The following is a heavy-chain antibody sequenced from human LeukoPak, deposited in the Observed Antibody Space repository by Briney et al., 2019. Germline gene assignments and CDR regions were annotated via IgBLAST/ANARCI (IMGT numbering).Heavy chain of an antibody. D-gene: IGHD5-18*01. J-gene: IGHJ3*02. V-gene: IGHV4-34*01. CDR1: GGSFSGFY. CDR2: INHSGST. CDR3: ARGLGDTAMVKWRLDAFDI. Sequence: TSETLSLTCAVYGGSFSGFYWSWLRQPPGKGLEWIGEINHSGSTNYNPSLKSRVTISVDTSKNQFSLKLSSVTAADTAVYYCARGLGDTAMVKWRLDAFDIWGQGTMVTVSS.